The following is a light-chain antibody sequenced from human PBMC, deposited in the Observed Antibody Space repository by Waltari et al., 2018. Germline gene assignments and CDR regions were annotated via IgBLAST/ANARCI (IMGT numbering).Light chain of an antibody. Sequence: DIQMTQSPSSLSASVGDRVTITCRASPDISRSLAWYQQKSEKAPKSLIYAAYSLQSGVPSRFSGSGSGTDFTLTISSLQPEDFGTYYCQQYKSYPYTFGHVTKLEI. CDR2: AAY. CDR3: QQYKSYPYT. J-gene: IGKJ2*01. CDR1: PDISRS. V-gene: IGKV1D-16*01.